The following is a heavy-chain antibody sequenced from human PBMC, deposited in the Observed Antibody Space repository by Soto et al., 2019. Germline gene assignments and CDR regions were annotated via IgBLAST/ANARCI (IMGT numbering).Heavy chain of an antibody. Sequence: QVQLVQSGAEVKKHGASVKVSCKASGYTFTSYYMHWVRQAPGQGLEWMGIINPSGSTSYAQKFQGTGTMTRDASTSPVYMALSSLRSEDTAVYYCARVYCSGGSCYSIDYWGQGTLVTVSS. D-gene: IGHD2-15*01. V-gene: IGHV1-46*03. CDR1: GYTFTSYY. J-gene: IGHJ4*02. CDR3: ARVYCSGGSCYSIDY. CDR2: INPSGST.